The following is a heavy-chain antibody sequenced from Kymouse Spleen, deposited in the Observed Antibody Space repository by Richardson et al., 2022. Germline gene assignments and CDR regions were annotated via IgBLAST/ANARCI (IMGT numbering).Heavy chain of an antibody. CDR3: ARAVAGTNYGMDV. J-gene: IGHJ6*02. CDR1: GGSISSYY. CDR2: IYYSGST. D-gene: IGHD6-19*01. Sequence: QVQLQESGPGLVKPSETLSLTCTVSGGSISSYYWSWIRQPPGKGLEWIGYIYYSGSTNYNPSLKSRVTISVDTSKNQFSLKLSSVTAADTAVYYCARAVAGTNYGMDVWGQGTTVTVSS. V-gene: IGHV4-59*01.